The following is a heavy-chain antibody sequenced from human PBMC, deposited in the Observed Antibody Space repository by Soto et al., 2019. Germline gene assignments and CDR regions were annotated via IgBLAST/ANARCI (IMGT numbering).Heavy chain of an antibody. CDR2: IYPGDSDT. CDR1: GYSFTSYW. Sequence: GESLKLSCKGSGYSFTSYWIGWVRQMPGKGLEWMGIIYPGDSDTRYSPSFQGQVTISADKSISTAYLQWSSLKASDTAMYYCARLPAGCSSTSCYPLAYYYYYMDVWGKGTTVTVSS. J-gene: IGHJ6*03. D-gene: IGHD2-2*01. CDR3: ARLPAGCSSTSCYPLAYYYYYMDV. V-gene: IGHV5-51*01.